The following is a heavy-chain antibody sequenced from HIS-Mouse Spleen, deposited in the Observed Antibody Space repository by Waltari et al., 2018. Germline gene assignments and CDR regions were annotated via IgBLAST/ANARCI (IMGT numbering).Heavy chain of an antibody. CDR3: ARGPRLRKTGARGHYWYFDL. V-gene: IGHV4-34*01. J-gene: IGHJ2*01. D-gene: IGHD7-27*01. CDR2: INHSGST. CDR1: GGSSSGYS. Sequence: QVQLQQWGAGLLKPSETLSLTCAVYGGSSSGYSWSWIRQPPGKGLEWIGEINHSGSTNYNPSLKSRVTISVDTSKNQFSLKLSSVTAADTAVYYCARGPRLRKTGARGHYWYFDLWGRGTLVTVSS.